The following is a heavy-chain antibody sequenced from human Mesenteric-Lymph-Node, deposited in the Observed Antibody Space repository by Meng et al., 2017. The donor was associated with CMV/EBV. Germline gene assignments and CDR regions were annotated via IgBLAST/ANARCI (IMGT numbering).Heavy chain of an antibody. CDR2: IHTNTGNP. J-gene: IGHJ4*02. V-gene: IGHV7-4-1*02. CDR3: ARGGGQFASGAGFDY. Sequence: SVYTFTTYAINWVRQAPGQGLEWMGWIHTNTGNPTYVQGFTGRFVFSLDTSVSTAYLQISGLKAEDTAVYYCARGGGQFASGAGFDYWGQGTLVTVSS. CDR1: VYTFTTYA. D-gene: IGHD3-10*01.